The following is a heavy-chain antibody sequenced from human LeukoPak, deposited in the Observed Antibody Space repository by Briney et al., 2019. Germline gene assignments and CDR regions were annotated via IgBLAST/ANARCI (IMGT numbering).Heavy chain of an antibody. J-gene: IGHJ4*02. V-gene: IGHV1-8*01. CDR3: ARSSVGARRRIDY. CDR2: MNPNSGNT. Sequence: GASVKVSCKASGSTFTSYDINWVRQATGQGLEWMGWMNPNSGNTGYAQKFQGRVTMTRSASINTAYMELSSLTSDDTAVYYCARSSVGARRRIDYWGQGTLVTVSS. CDR1: GSTFTSYD. D-gene: IGHD1-26*01.